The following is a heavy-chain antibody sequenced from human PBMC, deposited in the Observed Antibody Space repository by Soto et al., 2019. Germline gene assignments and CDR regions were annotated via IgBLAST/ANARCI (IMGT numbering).Heavy chain of an antibody. CDR3: XXXXXXXXXXXXXXXRPYYFDY. V-gene: IGHV2-5*02. CDR1: GFSLSTSGVG. J-gene: IGHJ4*02. Sequence: QITLKESGPALVKPTQTLTLTCTFSGFSLSTSGVGVGWIRQPPGEALEWLALIYWDDDKRYSSSLKSRLTITKDTXXNQXVLXXXXXXXXXXXXXXXXXXXXXXXXXXXXXXRPYYFDYWGQGTRVTVSP. CDR2: IYWDDDK.